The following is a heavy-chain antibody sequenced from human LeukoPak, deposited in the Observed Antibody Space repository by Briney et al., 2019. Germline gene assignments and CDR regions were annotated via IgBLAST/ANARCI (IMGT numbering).Heavy chain of an antibody. J-gene: IGHJ4*02. CDR2: LSGSGGST. D-gene: IGHD6-19*01. Sequence: PGGSLRLSCAASGFTFSSYAMSWVRQAPGKGLEWVSALSGSGGSTYYADSVKGRFTISRDNSKNTLYLQMNSLRAEDTAVYYCAKDTQPQAVAGMCYFDYWGQGTLVTVSS. CDR3: AKDTQPQAVAGMCYFDY. CDR1: GFTFSSYA. V-gene: IGHV3-23*01.